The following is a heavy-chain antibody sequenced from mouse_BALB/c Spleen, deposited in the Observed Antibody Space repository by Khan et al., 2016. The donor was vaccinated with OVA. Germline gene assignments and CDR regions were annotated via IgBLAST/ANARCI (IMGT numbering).Heavy chain of an antibody. CDR2: ISTNYGDA. CDR3: VRGGKFAY. CDR1: GYTFTDYA. Sequence: VQLQESGAELVRPGVSVKISCKASGYTFTDYAMHWVKQRHAKSLEWIGVISTNYGDADYNQKFQGKASMTVDRSSSTVYMELARLTSEDSASYYCVRGGKFAYWGQGTLVTVSA. J-gene: IGHJ3*01. V-gene: IGHV1S137*01. D-gene: IGHD1-1*02.